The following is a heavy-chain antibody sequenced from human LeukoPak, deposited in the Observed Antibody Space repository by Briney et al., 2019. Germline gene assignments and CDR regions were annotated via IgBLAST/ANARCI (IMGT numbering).Heavy chain of an antibody. V-gene: IGHV3-9*01. CDR1: GFTFDDYA. J-gene: IGHJ4*02. CDR3: AKAELGVDTFFDY. D-gene: IGHD3-3*01. Sequence: GRSLRLSCAASGFTFDDYAMHWVRQAPGKGLEWVSGISWNSGSIGYADSVKGRFTISRDNSKRTLFLQMNSPRAEDTAFYYCAKAELGVDTFFDYWGQGTLVTVSS. CDR2: ISWNSGSI.